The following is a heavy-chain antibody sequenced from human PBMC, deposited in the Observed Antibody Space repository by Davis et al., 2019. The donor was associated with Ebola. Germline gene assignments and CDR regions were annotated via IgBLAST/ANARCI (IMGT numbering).Heavy chain of an antibody. D-gene: IGHD6-13*01. CDR2: INPSGGST. CDR1: GYTFTSYY. V-gene: IGHV1-46*03. J-gene: IGHJ6*02. CDR3: AREVGAAALIYGMDV. Sequence: AASVKVSCKASGYTFTSYYMHWVRQAPGQGLEWMGIINPSGGSTSYAQKFQGRVTMTRDTSTSTVYMELSSLRSEDTAVYYCAREVGAAALIYGMDVWGQGTTVTVSS.